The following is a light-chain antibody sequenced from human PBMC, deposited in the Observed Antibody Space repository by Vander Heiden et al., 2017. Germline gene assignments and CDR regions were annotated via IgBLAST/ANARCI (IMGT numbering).Light chain of an antibody. V-gene: IGLV2-8*01. Sequence: HSALPPPPSAAASPAPSVTISCTGASSDVGGYNFVSWYQQHPGKAPKLMIYDVSTRPSGVPDRFSGSKSGNTASLTVSGLQAEDEADYHCSSYAGSNNRVVFGGGTKLTVL. J-gene: IGLJ2*01. CDR1: SSDVGGYNF. CDR3: SSYAGSNNRVV. CDR2: DVS.